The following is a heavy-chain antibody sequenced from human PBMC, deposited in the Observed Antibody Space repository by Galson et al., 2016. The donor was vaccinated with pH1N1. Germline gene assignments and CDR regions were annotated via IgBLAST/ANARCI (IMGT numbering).Heavy chain of an antibody. Sequence: CAISGDSVSSNSATWNWIRQSPSRGLEWLGRTYYRSKWYNGYAESVKSRIIISPDTSKNQLSLQLNSVTPADTAVYYCARGVIGYDFWSGYQDHAAFDIWGQGTMVIVSS. J-gene: IGHJ3*02. V-gene: IGHV6-1*01. CDR1: GDSVSSNSAT. CDR2: TYYRSKWYN. CDR3: ARGVIGYDFWSGYQDHAAFDI. D-gene: IGHD3-3*01.